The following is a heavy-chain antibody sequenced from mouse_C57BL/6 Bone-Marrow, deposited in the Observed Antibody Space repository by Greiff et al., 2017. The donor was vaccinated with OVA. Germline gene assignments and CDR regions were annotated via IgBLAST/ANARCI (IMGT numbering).Heavy chain of an antibody. D-gene: IGHD2-4*01. CDR2: IYPRSGNT. Sequence: VQLQESGAELARPGASVKLSCKASGYTFTSYGISWVKQRTGQGLEWIGEIYPRSGNTYYNEKFKGKATLTADKSSSTAYMELRSLTSEDSAVYVCARDYDGGHYFDYWGQGTTLTVSS. V-gene: IGHV1-81*01. CDR1: GYTFTSYG. CDR3: ARDYDGGHYFDY. J-gene: IGHJ2*01.